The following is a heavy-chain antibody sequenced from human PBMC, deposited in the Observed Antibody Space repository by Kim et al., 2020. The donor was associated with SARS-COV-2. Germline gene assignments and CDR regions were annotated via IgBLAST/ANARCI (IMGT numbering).Heavy chain of an antibody. CDR2: ISSSGSTI. Sequence: GGSLRLSCAASGFTFSSYEMNWVRQAPGKGLEWVSYISSSGSTIYYADSVKGRFTISRDNAKNSLYLQMNSLRAEDTAVYYCVREGPYAFDIWGQGTMVTVSS. CDR3: VREGPYAFDI. J-gene: IGHJ3*02. V-gene: IGHV3-48*03. CDR1: GFTFSSYE.